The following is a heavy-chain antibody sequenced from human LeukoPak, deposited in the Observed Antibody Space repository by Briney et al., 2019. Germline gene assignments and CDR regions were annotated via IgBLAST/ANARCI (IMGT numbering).Heavy chain of an antibody. CDR2: ISSGSSTI. D-gene: IGHD3-22*01. CDR3: ARFQNYYDFY. CDR1: GFTFSTYS. V-gene: IGHV3-48*04. Sequence: GGSLRLSCATSGFTFSTYSMNWVRQTPGKGLEWVSYISSGSSTIYYADSVKGRFTISRDNAKNSLYLQMNSLRVEDTAVYYCARFQNYYDFYWGPGTLVTVSS. J-gene: IGHJ4*02.